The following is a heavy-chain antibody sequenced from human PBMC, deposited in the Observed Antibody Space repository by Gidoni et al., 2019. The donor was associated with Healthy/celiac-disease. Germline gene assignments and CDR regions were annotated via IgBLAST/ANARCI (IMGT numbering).Heavy chain of an antibody. V-gene: IGHV3-11*06. CDR1: GFTFSDYY. CDR3: ARDQSYWGY. J-gene: IGHJ4*02. D-gene: IGHD7-27*01. CDR2: ISSSSSYT. Sequence: SSAASGFTFSDYYMSWIRQAPGKGLEWVSYISSSSSYTNYADSVKGRFTISRDNAKNSLYLQMNSLRAEDTAVYYCARDQSYWGYWGQGTLVTVSS.